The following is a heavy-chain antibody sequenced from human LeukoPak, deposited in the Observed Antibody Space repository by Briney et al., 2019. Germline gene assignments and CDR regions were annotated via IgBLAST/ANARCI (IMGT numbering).Heavy chain of an antibody. D-gene: IGHD6-13*01. V-gene: IGHV3-33*01. CDR2: IWYDGSNK. CDR1: GFTFSSYG. Sequence: GGSLRLSCAASGFTFSSYGVHWVRQAPGKGLEWVAVIWYDGSNKYYADSVKGRFTISRDNSKNTLYLQMNSLRAEDTAVYYCARARTYSSLDYWGQGTLVTVSS. CDR3: ARARTYSSLDY. J-gene: IGHJ4*02.